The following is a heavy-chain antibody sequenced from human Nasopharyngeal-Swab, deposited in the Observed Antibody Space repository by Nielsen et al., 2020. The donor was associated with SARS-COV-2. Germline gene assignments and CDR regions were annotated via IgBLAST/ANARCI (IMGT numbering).Heavy chain of an antibody. CDR2: ISGSGGST. V-gene: IGHV3-23*01. CDR3: AVHSGYDLYYYYYMDV. Sequence: GESLKISCAASRSIFNNYAMTWVRQAPGKGLEWVSSISGSGGSTYFADSVKGRFTISRDNSKNTLYLQMNSLRAEDTAVYYCAVHSGYDLYYYYYMDVWGKGTTVTVSS. CDR1: RSIFNNYA. J-gene: IGHJ6*03. D-gene: IGHD5-12*01.